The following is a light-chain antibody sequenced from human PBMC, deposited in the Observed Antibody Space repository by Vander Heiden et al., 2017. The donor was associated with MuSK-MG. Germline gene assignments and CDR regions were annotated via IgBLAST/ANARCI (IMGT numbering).Light chain of an antibody. Sequence: QSALTHPPSTSGSPGQSVTNSCTGTRKDVGRNNFVAWYQQHPGKAPNLIIYEVSRRPSGVPGRFSGSKSGNTASLTVSGLQADDEGDYYCSSSGGNNDVKFGGGTKLTVL. V-gene: IGLV2-8*01. CDR3: SSSGGNNDVK. CDR2: EVS. CDR1: RKDVGRNNF. J-gene: IGLJ2*01.